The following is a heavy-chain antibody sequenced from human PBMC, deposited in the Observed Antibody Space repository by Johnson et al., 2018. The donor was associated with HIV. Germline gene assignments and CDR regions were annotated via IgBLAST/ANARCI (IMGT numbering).Heavy chain of an antibody. Sequence: VQLVESGGGLVQPGGSLRLSCAASGFTFSTYAMSWVRQAPGRGLEWVSAISGGGGSTYYADSVKGRFTISRDNSKNTLYLEMNSLRAEDTAVYYCALEAVRSTDAFDIWGQGTMVIVSS. CDR3: ALEAVRSTDAFDI. D-gene: IGHD3-10*01. CDR1: GFTFSTYA. V-gene: IGHV3-23*04. CDR2: ISGGGGST. J-gene: IGHJ3*02.